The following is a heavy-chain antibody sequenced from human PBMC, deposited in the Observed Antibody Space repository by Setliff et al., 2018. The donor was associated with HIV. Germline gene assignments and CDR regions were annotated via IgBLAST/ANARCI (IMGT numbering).Heavy chain of an antibody. V-gene: IGHV3-30*02. CDR2: IRYGSINK. D-gene: IGHD1-26*01. CDR3: AKDRGGGSYFDY. Sequence: PGGSLRLSCAASGFTFSSYGMHGVRQAPGKGLEWVAFIRYGSINKYYADSVKGRFTISRDNSKSTLYLQMNSLRAEDTAVYYCAKDRGGGSYFDYWGQGTLVTVSS. J-gene: IGHJ4*02. CDR1: GFTFSSYG.